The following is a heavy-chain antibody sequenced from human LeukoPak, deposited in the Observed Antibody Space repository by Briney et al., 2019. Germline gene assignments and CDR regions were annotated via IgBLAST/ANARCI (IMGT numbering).Heavy chain of an antibody. D-gene: IGHD6-13*01. V-gene: IGHV3-23*01. Sequence: PGGSLRLCCAASGFTFSSYAMSWDRQAPGKGLEWVSAISGSGGSTYYADSVKGRFTISRDNSKNTLYLQMNSLRAEDTAVYYCAKGLSSSWYWFDPWGQGTLVTVSS. CDR2: ISGSGGST. J-gene: IGHJ5*02. CDR3: AKGLSSSWYWFDP. CDR1: GFTFSSYA.